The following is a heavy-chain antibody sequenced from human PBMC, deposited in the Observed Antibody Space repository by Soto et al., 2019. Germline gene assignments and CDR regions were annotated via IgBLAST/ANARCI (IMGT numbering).Heavy chain of an antibody. D-gene: IGHD3-16*01. CDR2: TSYDGNNK. V-gene: IGHV3-30*19. CDR1: GFRFKSFV. Sequence: QVQLVESGGGVVQPGTSLRLSCGASGFRFKSFVMHWVRQAPGKGLEWVAFTSYDGNNKDYGDSVKGRLTVSRDNSQNTLHLQMDFLRPEDTALYYCARWGTTGGFDLWGQGTLVSVSS. J-gene: IGHJ4*02. CDR3: ARWGTTGGFDL.